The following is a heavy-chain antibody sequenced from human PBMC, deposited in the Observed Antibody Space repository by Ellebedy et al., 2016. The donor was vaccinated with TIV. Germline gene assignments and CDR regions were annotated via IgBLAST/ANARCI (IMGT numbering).Heavy chain of an antibody. D-gene: IGHD2-15*01. CDR2: ISGYNGNT. J-gene: IGHJ4*02. CDR1: GYTFTSYG. V-gene: IGHV1-18*04. CDR3: ARREAASGSGLDY. Sequence: AASVTVSCKASGYTFTSYGISWVRQAPGQGLEWMGWISGYNGNTNYAQKFQGRVTITTDTSTSTAYMELRSLRSDDTAVYYCARREAASGSGLDYWGQGTLVTVSS.